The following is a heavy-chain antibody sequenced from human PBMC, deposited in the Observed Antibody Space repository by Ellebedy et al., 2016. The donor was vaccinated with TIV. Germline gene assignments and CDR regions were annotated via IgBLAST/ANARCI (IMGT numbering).Heavy chain of an antibody. Sequence: GESLKISCAASGFTFSNYWMSWVRQAPGKGLEWAANIKQDGSEKYYVDSVKGRFSISRDNAKNSLYVQMNRLRDEDTAVYYCARDQWLGRAYYFDSWGQGTLVTVSS. J-gene: IGHJ4*02. D-gene: IGHD6-19*01. CDR2: IKQDGSEK. V-gene: IGHV3-7*01. CDR1: GFTFSNYW. CDR3: ARDQWLGRAYYFDS.